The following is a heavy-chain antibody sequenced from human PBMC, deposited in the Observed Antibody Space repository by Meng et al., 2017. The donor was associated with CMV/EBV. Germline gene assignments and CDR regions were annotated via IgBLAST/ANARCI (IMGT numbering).Heavy chain of an antibody. Sequence: GFTFSRYSMNWVRQAPGKGLEWVSSISSSSSYIYYADSVKGRFTISRDNAKNSLYLQMNSLRAEDTAVYYCARVYDSSGWPSPFDYWGQGTLVTVSS. CDR2: ISSSSSYI. V-gene: IGHV3-21*01. D-gene: IGHD3-22*01. CDR1: GFTFSRYS. CDR3: ARVYDSSGWPSPFDY. J-gene: IGHJ4*02.